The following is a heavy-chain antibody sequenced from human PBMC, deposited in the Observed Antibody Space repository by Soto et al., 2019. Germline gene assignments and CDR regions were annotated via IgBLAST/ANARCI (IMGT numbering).Heavy chain of an antibody. Sequence: GGSLRLSCVASGYTLSDYSMNWVRQAPGKGLEWVSYFGTSRKYIYYADSVRGRFTISRDDAKNSLYLQLNSLRDEDTALYCCVRDRDWAFDIWGQGTMVTVS. CDR1: GYTLSDYS. D-gene: IGHD3-9*01. J-gene: IGHJ3*02. CDR3: VRDRDWAFDI. V-gene: IGHV3-48*02. CDR2: FGTSRKYI.